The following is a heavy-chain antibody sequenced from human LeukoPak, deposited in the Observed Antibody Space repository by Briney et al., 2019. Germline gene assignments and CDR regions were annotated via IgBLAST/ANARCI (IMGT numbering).Heavy chain of an antibody. J-gene: IGHJ4*02. CDR1: GFTFSSYA. Sequence: PGGPLRLSCAASGFTFSSYAMSWVRQAPGKGLEWVSVIYSGGSTYYADSVKGRFTISRDNSKNTLYLQMNSLRAEDTAVYYCARVPAAGTIDYWGQGTLVTVSS. CDR2: IYSGGST. V-gene: IGHV3-53*01. D-gene: IGHD6-13*01. CDR3: ARVPAAGTIDY.